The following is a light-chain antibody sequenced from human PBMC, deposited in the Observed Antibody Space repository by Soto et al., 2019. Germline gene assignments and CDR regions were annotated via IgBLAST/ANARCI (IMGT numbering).Light chain of an antibody. CDR3: AAWDDSLSGVV. Sequence: QSVLTQPPSASGTPGQRVTISCSGSSSNIGSKYVYWYQQLPGTAPKLLIYRNNQRPSGVPDRFSGSKSGTSGSLAISGLRSEDEADYYCAAWDDSLSGVVFGGGTQLTVL. V-gene: IGLV1-47*01. CDR1: SSNIGSKY. J-gene: IGLJ2*01. CDR2: RNN.